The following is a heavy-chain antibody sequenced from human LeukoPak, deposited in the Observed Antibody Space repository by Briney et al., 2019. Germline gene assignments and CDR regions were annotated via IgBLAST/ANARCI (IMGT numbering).Heavy chain of an antibody. CDR2: IKSDGKT. D-gene: IGHD3-22*01. J-gene: IGHJ1*01. CDR1: GFTFSSYW. CDR3: ARAPSEIGGYYPEYFRH. Sequence: GGSLRLSCAASGFTFSSYWMHWVRQAPGKGLVWVSRIKSDGKTNYADSVKGRFTISRGNAKNTVSLQMNSLRAEDTGVYYCARAPSEIGGYYPEYFRHWGQGTLVTVSS. V-gene: IGHV3-74*01.